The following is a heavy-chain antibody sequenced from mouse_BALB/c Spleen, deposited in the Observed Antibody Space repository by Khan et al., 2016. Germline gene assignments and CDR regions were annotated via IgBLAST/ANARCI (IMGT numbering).Heavy chain of an antibody. Sequence: QVQLKESGPELVKPGASVKISCKASGYTFTDYYVNWVKQKPGQGLEWIGWIYPGSGNTKYNEKFKGKATLTVDTSSSTAYMQLSSLTSEDTSVXFCARSQLRLRFAYWGQGTLVTVSA. CDR1: GYTFTDYY. D-gene: IGHD1-2*01. V-gene: IGHV1-84*02. CDR3: ARSQLRLRFAY. CDR2: IYPGSGNT. J-gene: IGHJ3*01.